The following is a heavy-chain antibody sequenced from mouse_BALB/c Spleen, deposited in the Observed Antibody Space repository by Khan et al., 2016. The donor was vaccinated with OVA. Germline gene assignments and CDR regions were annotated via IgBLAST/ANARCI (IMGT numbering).Heavy chain of an antibody. V-gene: IGHV1-20*02. CDR1: GYSFTGYF. D-gene: IGHD1-1*01. J-gene: IGHJ2*03. CDR3: ARNYRSGVDY. Sequence: VQLKQSGPELVKPGASVKISCKTSGYSFTGYFMNWVMQSHGKSLEWIGRINPHIGETFYNQKFKGKATLTADESSTTAHMELRSLASEDSAVYYCARNYRSGVDYWGQGTSLTVSS. CDR2: INPHIGET.